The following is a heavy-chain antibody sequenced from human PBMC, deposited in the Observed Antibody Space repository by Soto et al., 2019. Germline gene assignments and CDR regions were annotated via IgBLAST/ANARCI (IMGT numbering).Heavy chain of an antibody. CDR2: ISGSGGST. CDR3: AKGQFGELSP. D-gene: IGHD3-10*01. J-gene: IGHJ5*02. CDR1: GFTFSSDA. V-gene: IGHV3-23*01. Sequence: GGSLRLSCAASGFTFSSDAMSWVRQAPGKGLEWVSAISGSGGSTYYADSVKGRFTISRDNSKNTLYLQMNSLRAEDTAVYHCAKGQFGELSPWGQGTLVTVSS.